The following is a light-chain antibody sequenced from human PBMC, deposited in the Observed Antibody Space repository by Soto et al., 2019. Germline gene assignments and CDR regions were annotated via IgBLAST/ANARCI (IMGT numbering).Light chain of an antibody. J-gene: IGKJ1*01. Sequence: DIQMTQSPSSLFASVGDRLTITCRASQTISNFLNWYQQKPGRAPKLLIYNASSLQSGVPSRFSGSGSGTDFTLTISSLQPEDFATYYCQHSYNTPRTVGQGTKVDIK. CDR2: NAS. V-gene: IGKV1-39*01. CDR1: QTISNF. CDR3: QHSYNTPRT.